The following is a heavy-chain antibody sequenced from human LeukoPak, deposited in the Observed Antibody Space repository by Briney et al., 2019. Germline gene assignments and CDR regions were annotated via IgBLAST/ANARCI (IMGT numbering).Heavy chain of an antibody. Sequence: SETLSLTCAVYGGSFSGYYWSWIRQPPGKGLEWIGEINHSGSTNYNPSLKSRVTISVDTSKNQFSLKLSSVTAADTAVYYCARGMCPTHHYWGQGTRVTVSS. J-gene: IGHJ4*02. CDR2: INHSGST. CDR3: ARGMCPTHHY. CDR1: GGSFSGYY. V-gene: IGHV4-34*01. D-gene: IGHD5/OR15-5a*01.